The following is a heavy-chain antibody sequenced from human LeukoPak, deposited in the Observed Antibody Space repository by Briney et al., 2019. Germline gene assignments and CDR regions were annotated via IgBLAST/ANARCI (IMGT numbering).Heavy chain of an antibody. Sequence: QSGGSLRLSCAASGFIFSNYAMSWVRQAPGKGLEWVSYISGSGGSIYYADSVKGRFIISRDNSKNTLYLQMNSQRAEDTAVYYCAVYGAYDDSSTDAFDIWGQGTMVTVSS. CDR1: GFIFSNYA. J-gene: IGHJ3*02. CDR3: AVYGAYDDSSTDAFDI. D-gene: IGHD3-22*01. V-gene: IGHV3-23*01. CDR2: ISGSGGSI.